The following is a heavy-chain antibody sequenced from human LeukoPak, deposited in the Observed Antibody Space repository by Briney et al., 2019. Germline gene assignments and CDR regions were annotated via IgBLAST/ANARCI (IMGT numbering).Heavy chain of an antibody. Sequence: SETLSLTCAVYGGSFSGYYWSWIRQPPGKGLEWIGEINHSGSTSYNPSLKSRVTISVDTSKNQFSLKLSSVTAADTAVYYCARVYCSSTSCYRLYYYYYGMDVWGQGTTVTVSS. CDR1: GGSFSGYY. CDR2: INHSGST. V-gene: IGHV4-34*01. D-gene: IGHD2-2*02. CDR3: ARVYCSSTSCYRLYYYYYGMDV. J-gene: IGHJ6*02.